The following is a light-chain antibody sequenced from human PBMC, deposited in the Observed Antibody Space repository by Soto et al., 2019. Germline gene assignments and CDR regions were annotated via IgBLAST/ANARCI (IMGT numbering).Light chain of an antibody. CDR1: QGISNW. Sequence: DIQMTQSPSTLSASIGDIVTIACRASQGISNWLAWYQQKPGKAPKLLIFHASSLESGVPSRFSGSGSGTEFTLTISSLQSDDFATYYCQQYNTYPTFGQGTKVDIK. V-gene: IGKV1-5*01. CDR2: HAS. J-gene: IGKJ1*01. CDR3: QQYNTYPT.